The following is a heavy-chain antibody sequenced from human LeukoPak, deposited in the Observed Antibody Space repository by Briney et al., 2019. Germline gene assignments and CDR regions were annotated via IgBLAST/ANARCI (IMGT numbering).Heavy chain of an antibody. Sequence: SETLSLTCTVSGGSISSSRYYWGWIRQPPGKGLEWIGSIYYSGNTYYSPSLKSRVTISVDTSKNQFSLKLSSVTAADTAVYYCARQSKGIIVITDFQHWGQGTLVTVSS. CDR1: GGSISSSRYY. D-gene: IGHD3-22*01. V-gene: IGHV4-39*01. CDR3: ARQSKGIIVITDFQH. CDR2: IYYSGNT. J-gene: IGHJ1*01.